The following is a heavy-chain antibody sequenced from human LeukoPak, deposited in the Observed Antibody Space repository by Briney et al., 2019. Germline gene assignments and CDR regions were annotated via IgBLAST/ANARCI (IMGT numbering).Heavy chain of an antibody. Sequence: GGCLRPACAAAAFTFSTYGIDCVRHPTGKWLEWVSGIGVAGDTYYPGYVKCRFTTSRDNAKNSLYLQMNSLRAGDTAVYFCAGGWGSGGQQYLGYWGQGTLVTVSS. D-gene: IGHD6-13*01. CDR1: AFTFSTYG. CDR2: IGVAGDT. CDR3: AGGWGSGGQQYLGY. V-gene: IGHV3-13*04. J-gene: IGHJ4*02.